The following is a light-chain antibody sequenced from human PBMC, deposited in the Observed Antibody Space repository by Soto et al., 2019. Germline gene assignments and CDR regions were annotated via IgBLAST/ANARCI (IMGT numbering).Light chain of an antibody. Sequence: EIVLTQSPGTLSLSPGERATLSCRASQSVSSSYLAWYQQKPGQAPRLLIYGASGRATGIPDRFSGSGSGTDFTLTISRLEPEDFAVYYCQQYGSLWFTFGPGTKVDIK. V-gene: IGKV3-20*01. J-gene: IGKJ3*01. CDR1: QSVSSSY. CDR3: QQYGSLWFT. CDR2: GAS.